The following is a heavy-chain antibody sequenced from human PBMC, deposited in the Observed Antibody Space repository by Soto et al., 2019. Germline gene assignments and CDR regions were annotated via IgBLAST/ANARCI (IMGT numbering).Heavy chain of an antibody. CDR1: GGSISSSSYY. V-gene: IGHV4-39*01. CDR3: ARPVKRVTHAMGMDA. Sequence: QLQLQESGPGLVKPSETLSLTCTVSGGSISSSSYYWGWIRQPPGKGLEWIGSIYYRGSTYYNPSLKSRVTISVDTSKNQFSRKLSSVTAADTAVYSCARPVKRVTHAMGMDAWGKGTTVTVSS. D-gene: IGHD5-18*01. J-gene: IGHJ6*04. CDR2: IYYRGST.